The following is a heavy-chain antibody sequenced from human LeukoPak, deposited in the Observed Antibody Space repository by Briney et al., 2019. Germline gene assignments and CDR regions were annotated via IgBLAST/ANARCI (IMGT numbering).Heavy chain of an antibody. CDR3: ARGAFDYGDYGYFDY. CDR1: GGSISSGGYY. V-gene: IGHV4-31*03. D-gene: IGHD4-17*01. J-gene: IGHJ4*02. CDR2: IYYSGST. Sequence: SETLSLTCTVSGGSISSGGYYWSWIRQHPGKGLEWIGYIYYSGSTYYNPSLKSRVTISVDTSKNQFSLKLSSVTAADTAVYYRARGAFDYGDYGYFDYWGQGTLVTVSS.